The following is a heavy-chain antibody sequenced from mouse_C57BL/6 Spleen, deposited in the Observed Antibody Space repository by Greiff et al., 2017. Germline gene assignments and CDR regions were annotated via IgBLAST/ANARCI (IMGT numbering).Heavy chain of an antibody. J-gene: IGHJ2*01. D-gene: IGHD2-5*01. Sequence: VQLQESGPELVKPGASVKISCKASGYAFSSSWMNWVKQRPGKGLEWIGRIYPGDGDTNYNGKFKGKATLTADKSSSTAYMQRSSLTSEDSAVCVCARGYSNYLDYWGQGTTLTVSS. CDR1: GYAFSSSW. V-gene: IGHV1-82*01. CDR3: ARGYSNYLDY. CDR2: IYPGDGDT.